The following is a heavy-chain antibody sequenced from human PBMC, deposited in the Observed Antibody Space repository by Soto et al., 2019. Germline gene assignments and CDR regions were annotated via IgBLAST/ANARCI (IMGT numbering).Heavy chain of an antibody. CDR1: GFTFSSYW. Sequence: EVQLVESGGGLVQPGGSLRLSCAASGFTFSSYWMSWVRQAPGKGLEWVANIKQDGSEKYYVDSVKGRFTISRDNAKNSLYLQMNRLRAEDPAVYYCARYWAAIPPFHYYGMDVWGQGTTVTVSS. CDR3: ARYWAAIPPFHYYGMDV. J-gene: IGHJ6*02. V-gene: IGHV3-7*03. D-gene: IGHD5-18*01. CDR2: IKQDGSEK.